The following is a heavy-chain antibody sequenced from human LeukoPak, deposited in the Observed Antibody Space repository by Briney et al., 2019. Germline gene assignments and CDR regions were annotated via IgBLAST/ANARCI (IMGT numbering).Heavy chain of an antibody. Sequence: SETLSLTCTISGDSMSSYYWSWIRQPAGKGLEWIGRFSTSGTTDYNPSLKSRVTMSVDTSKNQFSLKLSSVTAADTAVYYCARGDWYFDLWGRGTLVTVSS. CDR3: ARGDWYFDL. V-gene: IGHV4-4*07. CDR2: FSTSGTT. CDR1: GDSMSSYY. J-gene: IGHJ2*01.